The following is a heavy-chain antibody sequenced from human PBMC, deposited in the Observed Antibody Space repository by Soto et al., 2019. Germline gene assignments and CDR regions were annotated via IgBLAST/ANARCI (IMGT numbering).Heavy chain of an antibody. V-gene: IGHV4-59*01. CDR3: ASRERFPRGGGDYYALDV. J-gene: IGHJ6*02. CDR2: VYHSGTT. D-gene: IGHD3-3*01. CDR1: GCYLRRYY. Sequence: PSETLSLTFTVSGCYLRRYYWSWIRQPPGKGLEWIGYVYHSGTTNSNPSLKSRVTISVDTSNSQFSLKLTPVTAADTAVYYCASRERFPRGGGDYYALDVWGQGTTVTVSS.